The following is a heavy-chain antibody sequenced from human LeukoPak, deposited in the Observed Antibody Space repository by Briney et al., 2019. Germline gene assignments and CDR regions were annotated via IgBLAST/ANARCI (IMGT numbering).Heavy chain of an antibody. D-gene: IGHD6-19*01. CDR3: ARHRYSSGCADY. CDR2: TDYRGTT. Sequence: SETLSLTCTVSGGSISSSSYYWAWIRQPPGKGLEWIGSTDYRGTTYHNPSLNRRVTISVDTSKKKFSLKLSSVTAADTAVYYCARHRYSSGCADYWGQGTLVTVSS. V-gene: IGHV4-39*01. J-gene: IGHJ4*02. CDR1: GGSISSSSYY.